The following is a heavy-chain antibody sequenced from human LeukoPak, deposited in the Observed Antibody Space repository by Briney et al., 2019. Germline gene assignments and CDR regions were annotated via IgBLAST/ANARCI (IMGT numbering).Heavy chain of an antibody. Sequence: LGESLKISCKTSGYSFTSYWIGWVRQMPGKGLEWMGRIDPSDSYTNYSPSFQGHVTISADKSISTAYLQWSSLKASDTAMYYCARQEVRFGESFGYWGQGTLVTVSS. J-gene: IGHJ4*02. CDR2: IDPSDSYT. CDR3: ARQEVRFGESFGY. V-gene: IGHV5-10-1*01. D-gene: IGHD3-10*01. CDR1: GYSFTSYW.